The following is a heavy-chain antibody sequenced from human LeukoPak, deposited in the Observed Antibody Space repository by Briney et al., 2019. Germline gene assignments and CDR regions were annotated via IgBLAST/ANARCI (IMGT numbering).Heavy chain of an antibody. CDR2: ISAYNGNT. V-gene: IGHV1-18*01. CDR3: ARSFTPSCSGGSCYVSGFDP. J-gene: IGHJ5*02. CDR1: GYTFTSYG. Sequence: GASVKVSCKASGYTFTSYGISWVRQAPGQGLEWMGWISAYNGNTNYAQKLQGRVTMTTDTSTSTAYMEPRSLGSDDTAVYYCARSFTPSCSGGSCYVSGFDPWGQGTLVTVSS. D-gene: IGHD2-15*01.